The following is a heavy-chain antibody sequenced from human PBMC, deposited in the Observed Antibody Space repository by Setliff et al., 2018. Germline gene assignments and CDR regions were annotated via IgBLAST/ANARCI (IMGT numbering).Heavy chain of an antibody. CDR2: ISSSSSYI. CDR1: GFTFSSYS. CDR3: ARDAEVVKRWGDAFDI. Sequence: GGSLRLSCAASGFTFSSYSMNWVRQAPGKGLEWVSSISSSSSYIYYADSVKGRFTISRDNAKNSLYLQMNSLRAEDTAVYYCARDAEVVKRWGDAFDIWGQGTMVTVSS. J-gene: IGHJ3*02. V-gene: IGHV3-21*01. D-gene: IGHD3-22*01.